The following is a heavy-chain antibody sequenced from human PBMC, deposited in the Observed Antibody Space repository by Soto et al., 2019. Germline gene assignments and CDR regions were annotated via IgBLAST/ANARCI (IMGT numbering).Heavy chain of an antibody. Sequence: QVQLQQWGAGLLKPSETLSLTCAVYGGSFSGYYWSWIRQPPGKGLEWIGEINHRGSTNYNPSLKSRLTISVDTSKNQFSLKLSSVTAADTAVYYCARESAIFGVVISHSGWFDPWGQGTLVTVSS. CDR1: GGSFSGYY. J-gene: IGHJ5*02. CDR2: INHRGST. V-gene: IGHV4-34*01. CDR3: ARESAIFGVVISHSGWFDP. D-gene: IGHD3-3*01.